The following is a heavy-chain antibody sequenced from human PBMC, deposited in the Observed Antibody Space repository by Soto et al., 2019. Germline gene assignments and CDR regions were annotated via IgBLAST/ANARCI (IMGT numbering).Heavy chain of an antibody. CDR2: INHSGST. J-gene: IGHJ4*02. CDR1: GGSFSGYY. V-gene: IGHV4-34*01. CDR3: ASSSNLGRYRYNWNYRFDY. Sequence: SVTQSLTCAVYGGSFSGYYWSCIRQPPGKGLEWIGEINHSGSTNYNPSLKSRVTISVDTSKSQFSLKLSSVTAADTAVYYCASSSNLGRYRYNWNYRFDYWGQGTLVTVSS. D-gene: IGHD1-7*01.